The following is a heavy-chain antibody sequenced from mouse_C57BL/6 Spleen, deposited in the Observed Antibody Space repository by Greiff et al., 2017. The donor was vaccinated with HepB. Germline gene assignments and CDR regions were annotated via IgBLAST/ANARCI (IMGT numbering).Heavy chain of an antibody. CDR1: GYTFTSYW. Sequence: QVQLQQPGAELVRPGSSVKLSCKASGYTFTSYWIHWVKQRPIQGLEWIGNIDPSDSETHYNQKFKDKATLTVDKSSSTAYMQLSSLTSEDSAVYYCARSGYYGSSYPYFDYWGQGTTLTVSS. V-gene: IGHV1-52*01. CDR2: IDPSDSET. D-gene: IGHD1-1*01. CDR3: ARSGYYGSSYPYFDY. J-gene: IGHJ2*01.